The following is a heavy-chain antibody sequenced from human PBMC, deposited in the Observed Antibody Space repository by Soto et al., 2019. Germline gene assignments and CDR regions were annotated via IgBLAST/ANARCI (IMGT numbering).Heavy chain of an antibody. Sequence: PGGSLRLSCTASGFTFGDYAMSWVRQAPGKGLEWVGFIRSKAYGGTTEYAASVKGRFTISRDDSKSIAYLQMNSLKTEDTAVYYCTRATYFSDSSGYTRCFDYWGQGTLVTVSS. CDR1: GFTFGDYA. D-gene: IGHD3-22*01. J-gene: IGHJ4*02. CDR3: TRATYFSDSSGYTRCFDY. CDR2: IRSKAYGGTT. V-gene: IGHV3-49*04.